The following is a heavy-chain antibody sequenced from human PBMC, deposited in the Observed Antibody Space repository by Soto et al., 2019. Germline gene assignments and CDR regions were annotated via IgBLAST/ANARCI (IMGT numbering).Heavy chain of an antibody. CDR3: VRDSPIGSTYSGYDGIDY. CDR1: GGTFSNDI. Sequence: QVQLVQSGAEVKKPGSSVKVSCKASGGTFSNDIITWVRQAPGQGLEWMGRIIPLLDIANYAQKFQGRVTITAXXPXSTAYMELNSLRSEDTAVYYCVRDSPIGSTYSGYDGIDYWGQGTLVTVSS. V-gene: IGHV1-69*08. CDR2: IIPLLDIA. J-gene: IGHJ4*02. D-gene: IGHD5-12*01.